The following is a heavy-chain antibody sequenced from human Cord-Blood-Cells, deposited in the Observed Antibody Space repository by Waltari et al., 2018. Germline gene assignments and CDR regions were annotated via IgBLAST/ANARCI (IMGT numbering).Heavy chain of an antibody. CDR3: ARTDCSSTSCYTGYWYFDL. V-gene: IGHV4-38-2*02. Sequence: QVQLQESGPGLVKPSETLSLTCTVSGYSISSGYYWGWIRQPPGKGLEWIGSIYHSGSTDYNPSLKSRVTISVDTSKNQFSLKLSSVTAADTAVYYCARTDCSSTSCYTGYWYFDLWGRGTLVTVSS. J-gene: IGHJ2*01. CDR1: GYSISSGYY. D-gene: IGHD2-2*02. CDR2: IYHSGST.